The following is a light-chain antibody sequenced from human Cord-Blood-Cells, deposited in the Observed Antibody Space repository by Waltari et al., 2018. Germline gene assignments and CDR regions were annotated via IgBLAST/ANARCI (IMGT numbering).Light chain of an antibody. Sequence: EIVMTQSPATLSASPGERPTLSCRASQSVSSNLAWYQQKPGQAPRLLIYGASTRATGIPARFSGSGSGTEFTLTISSLQSEDFAVYYCQQYNNWPPWTFGQGTKVEIK. CDR2: GAS. CDR3: QQYNNWPPWT. V-gene: IGKV3-15*01. CDR1: QSVSSN. J-gene: IGKJ1*01.